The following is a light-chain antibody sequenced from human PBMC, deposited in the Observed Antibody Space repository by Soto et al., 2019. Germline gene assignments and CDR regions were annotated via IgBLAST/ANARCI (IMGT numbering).Light chain of an antibody. Sequence: QSVLTQPPSVSGAPGQRVTISCTGSSSNIGAGYDVHWYQHLPGTAPKLLIYGNSNRPAGVPDRFSGSKSGTPASLSITGLQAEDEADYYCQSYDSSLSAVVFGVGTTLTVL. V-gene: IGLV1-40*01. CDR3: QSYDSSLSAVV. CDR2: GNS. CDR1: SSNIGAGYD. J-gene: IGLJ2*01.